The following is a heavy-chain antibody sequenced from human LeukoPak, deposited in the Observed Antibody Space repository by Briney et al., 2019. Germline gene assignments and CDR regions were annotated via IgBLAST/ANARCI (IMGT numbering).Heavy chain of an antibody. J-gene: IGHJ4*02. CDR3: ARDKIRRVGANIVY. V-gene: IGHV3-23*01. D-gene: IGHD1-26*01. CDR2: ISPSGDIK. CDR1: GFTFSRHG. Sequence: GGTLRLSCVASGFTFSRHGMNWVRQAPGKGLEWVSGISPSGDIKYYVDSVKGRFTVSRDNSKNTLYLQMNSLRAEDTAVYYCARDKIRRVGANIVYWGQGTLVTVSS.